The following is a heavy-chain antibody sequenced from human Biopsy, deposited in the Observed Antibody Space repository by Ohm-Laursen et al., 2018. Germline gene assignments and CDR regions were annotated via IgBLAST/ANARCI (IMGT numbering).Heavy chain of an antibody. CDR2: INPDNGGT. Sequence: ASVKVSCKASGYTFTGYYLHWVRQAPGQGLEWMGWINPDNGGTIHAQKFQGRVTVTRDASISTAYVEVTSLRSDDTAVYYCVRSRAGGATWGMDVWGQGTTVTVSS. J-gene: IGHJ6*02. CDR3: VRSRAGGATWGMDV. V-gene: IGHV1-2*02. D-gene: IGHD3-16*01. CDR1: GYTFTGYY.